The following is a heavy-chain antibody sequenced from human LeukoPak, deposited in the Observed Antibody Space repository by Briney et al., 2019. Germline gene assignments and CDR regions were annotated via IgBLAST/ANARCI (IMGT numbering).Heavy chain of an antibody. CDR1: GGSISSSSYY. CDR2: IYYSGST. D-gene: IGHD4-11*01. Sequence: SETLSLTCTVSGGSISSSSYYWGWIRQPPGKGLEWIGSIYYSGSTYYNPSLKSRVTISVDTSKNQFSLKLSSVTAADTAVYYCARAPQLSNPYYYYYGMDVWGQGTTVTVSS. J-gene: IGHJ6*02. CDR3: ARAPQLSNPYYYYYGMDV. V-gene: IGHV4-39*07.